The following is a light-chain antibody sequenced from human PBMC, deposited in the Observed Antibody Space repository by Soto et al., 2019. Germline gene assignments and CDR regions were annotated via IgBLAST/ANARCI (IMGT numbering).Light chain of an antibody. CDR1: HIFVSSY. J-gene: IGKJ1*01. V-gene: IGKV3-20*01. CDR3: QQYGSSPS. CDR2: GAS. Sequence: IGVTQSPGTLSLSPGERTTLSCRASHIFVSSYLAWYQQKPGQAPRLLIYGASSRATGIPDRFSGSGSGTDFTLTISRLEPEDFAVYYCQQYGSSPSFGQGTKVDIK.